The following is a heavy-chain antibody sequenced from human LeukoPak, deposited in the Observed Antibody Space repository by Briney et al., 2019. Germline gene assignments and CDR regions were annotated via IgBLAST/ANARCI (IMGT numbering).Heavy chain of an antibody. CDR2: ISGSGGST. CDR1: GFTFSSYA. CDR3: ATGLGEGYSSSWYLDY. V-gene: IGHV3-23*01. Sequence: GGSLRLSCAASGFTFSSYAMSWVRQAPGKGLERVSAISGSGGSTYYADSVKGRFTISRDNSKNTLYLQMNSLRAEDTAVYYCATGLGEGYSSSWYLDYWGQGTLVTVSS. J-gene: IGHJ4*02. D-gene: IGHD6-13*01.